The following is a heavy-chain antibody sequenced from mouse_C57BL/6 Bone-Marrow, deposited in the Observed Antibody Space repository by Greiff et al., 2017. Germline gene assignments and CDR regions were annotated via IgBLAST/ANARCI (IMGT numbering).Heavy chain of an antibody. CDR2: IHPNSGST. J-gene: IGHJ2*01. D-gene: IGHD1-1*01. V-gene: IGHV1-64*01. CDR3: ARRGSYYGSSPYYFEY. Sequence: QVQLQQSGAELVKPAASVKLSCKSSGYTFTSYWMHLVKQRPGQGLEWIGMIHPNSGSTNYNEKFQSKATLTVDKSSSTAYMQLSSLTSEDSAVYDCARRGSYYGSSPYYFEYWGQGTTLTVSS. CDR1: GYTFTSYW.